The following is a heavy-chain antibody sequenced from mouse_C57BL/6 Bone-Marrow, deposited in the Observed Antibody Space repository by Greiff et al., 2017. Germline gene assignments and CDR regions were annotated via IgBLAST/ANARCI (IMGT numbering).Heavy chain of an antibody. CDR3: ARGGYFPWFAY. J-gene: IGHJ3*01. Sequence: QVQLKQSGAELMKPGASVKLSCKATGYTFTGYWIEWVKQRPGHGLEWIGEILPGSGSTNYNEKFKGKATFTADTSSNTAYMQLSSLTTEDSAIYYGARGGYFPWFAYWGQGTLVTVSA. D-gene: IGHD2-3*01. CDR2: ILPGSGST. V-gene: IGHV1-9*01. CDR1: GYTFTGYW.